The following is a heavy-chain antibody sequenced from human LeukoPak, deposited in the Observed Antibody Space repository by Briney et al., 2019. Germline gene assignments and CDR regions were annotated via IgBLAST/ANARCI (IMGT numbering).Heavy chain of an antibody. CDR2: ISSSGSTI. D-gene: IGHD1-14*01. V-gene: IGHV3-48*03. Sequence: PGGSLRLSCAASGFTFSSYEMNWVRQAPGKGLEWVSYISSSGSTIYYADSAKGRFTISRDNAKNSLYLQMNSLRAEDTAVYYCARVGPWVNPDYYYYYMDVWGKGTTVTVSS. CDR3: ARVGPWVNPDYYYYYMDV. J-gene: IGHJ6*03. CDR1: GFTFSSYE.